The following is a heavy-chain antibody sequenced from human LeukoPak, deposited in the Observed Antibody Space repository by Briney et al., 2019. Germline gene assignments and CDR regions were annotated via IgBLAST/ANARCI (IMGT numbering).Heavy chain of an antibody. V-gene: IGHV3-66*01. D-gene: IGHD5-18*01. Sequence: PGGSLRLSCAASGFTFSSYEMNWVRQAPGKGLEWVSVLYSGGNTYYADSVKGRFTISRDDSKNTLYLQMSSLRVADTAVYYCARVGSGDIYGYGDYWGQGTLVTVSS. CDR2: LYSGGNT. J-gene: IGHJ4*02. CDR3: ARVGSGDIYGYGDY. CDR1: GFTFSSYE.